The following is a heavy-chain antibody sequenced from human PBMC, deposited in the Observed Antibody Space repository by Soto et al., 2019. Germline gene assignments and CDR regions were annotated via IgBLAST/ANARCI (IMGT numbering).Heavy chain of an antibody. V-gene: IGHV3-23*01. CDR1: GFTFASYA. CDR3: AKARSDYDFWSGYSVIDY. CDR2: ISGSGGST. D-gene: IGHD3-3*01. Sequence: EVQLLESGGGLVQPGGSLRLSCAASGFTFASYAMTWARQAQGKGREWVSAISGSGGSTYYADSVKGRFTISRDNSKNTLYLQMNSLRAEDTAVYYCAKARSDYDFWSGYSVIDYWGQGTLVTVSS. J-gene: IGHJ4*02.